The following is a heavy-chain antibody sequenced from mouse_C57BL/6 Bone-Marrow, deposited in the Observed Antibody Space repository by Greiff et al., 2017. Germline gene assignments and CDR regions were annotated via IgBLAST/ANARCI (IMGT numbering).Heavy chain of an antibody. D-gene: IGHD1-1*01. CDR2: ISDGGSYT. CDR3: ARGFTGYFDY. CDR1: GFTFSSYA. Sequence: DVQLVESGGGLVKPGGSLKLSCAASGFTFSSYAMSWVRQTPEKRLEWVATISDGGSYTYYPDNVKGRFTISRDNAKNNLYLQMSHLKSEDTAMYYCARGFTGYFDYWGQGTTLTVSS. V-gene: IGHV5-4*01. J-gene: IGHJ2*01.